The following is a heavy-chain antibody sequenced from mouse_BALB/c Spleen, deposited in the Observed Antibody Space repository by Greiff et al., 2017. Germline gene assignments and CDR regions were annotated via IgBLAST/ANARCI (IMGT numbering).Heavy chain of an antibody. J-gene: IGHJ3*01. Sequence: QVQLQQPGAELVKPGASVKMSCKASGYTFTSYNMHWVKQTPGQGLEWIGAIYPGNGDTSYNQKFKGKATLTADKSSSTAYMQLSSLTSEDSAVYYCARSREKGFAYWGQGTLVTVSA. V-gene: IGHV1-12*01. CDR1: GYTFTSYN. CDR3: ARSREKGFAY. CDR2: IYPGNGDT.